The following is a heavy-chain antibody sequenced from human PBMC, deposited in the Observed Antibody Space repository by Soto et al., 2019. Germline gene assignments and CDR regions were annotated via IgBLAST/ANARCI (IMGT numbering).Heavy chain of an antibody. CDR3: AKETVLTAVEDN. Sequence: EVQLLESGGNLVQPGASLRLSCAASGFTFSSYAMSWVRQAPGKGLEWVSAISHNGDATYYADSVKGRFTFSRDNSKNTLYMQMSRLRGKDTARYSCAKETVLTAVEDNWGQGPLVTVSS. D-gene: IGHD6-13*01. V-gene: IGHV3-23*01. CDR1: GFTFSSYA. J-gene: IGHJ4*02. CDR2: ISHNGDAT.